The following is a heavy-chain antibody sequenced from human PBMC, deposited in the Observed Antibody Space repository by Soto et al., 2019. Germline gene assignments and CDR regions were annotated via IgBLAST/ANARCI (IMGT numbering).Heavy chain of an antibody. V-gene: IGHV4-30-4*01. CDR2: IYYSGST. D-gene: IGHD2-2*01. CDR3: ARGAVVVPAAMPYNRFDP. J-gene: IGHJ5*02. CDR1: GGSISSGDYY. Sequence: SETLSLTCTVSGGSISSGDYYWSWIRQPPWKGLEWIGYIYYSGSTYYNPSLKSRVTISVDTSKNQFSLKLSSVTAADTAVYYCARGAVVVPAAMPYNRFDPWGQGXLVTVYS.